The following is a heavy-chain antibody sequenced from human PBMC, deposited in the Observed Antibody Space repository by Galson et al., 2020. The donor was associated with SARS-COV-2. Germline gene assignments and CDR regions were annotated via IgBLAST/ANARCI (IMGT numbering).Heavy chain of an antibody. Sequence: SGPTLVKPTQTLTLTCTFSGFSLSTSGMCVSWIRQPPGKALEWLALIDWDDDKYYSTSLKTRLTISKDTSKNQVVLTMTNMDPVDTATYYCARICITMIVVVISFYFDYWGQGTLVTVSS. V-gene: IGHV2-70*01. CDR3: ARICITMIVVVISFYFDY. D-gene: IGHD3-22*01. J-gene: IGHJ4*02. CDR1: GFSLSTSGMC. CDR2: IDWDDDK.